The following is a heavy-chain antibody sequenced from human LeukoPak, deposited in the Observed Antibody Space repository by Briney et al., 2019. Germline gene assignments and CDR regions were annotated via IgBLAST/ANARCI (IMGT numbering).Heavy chain of an antibody. J-gene: IGHJ6*03. V-gene: IGHV3-23*01. CDR1: GFTFSSYG. CDR2: ISGSGGST. CDR3: ARDGPVGATDYNYYMDV. D-gene: IGHD1-26*01. Sequence: GGSLRLSCAASGFTFSSYGMSWVRQAPGKGLEWVSAISGSGGSTYYADSVKGRFTISRDNAKNTVYLQMNSLRAEDTAVYYCARDGPVGATDYNYYMDVWGKGTTVTVSS.